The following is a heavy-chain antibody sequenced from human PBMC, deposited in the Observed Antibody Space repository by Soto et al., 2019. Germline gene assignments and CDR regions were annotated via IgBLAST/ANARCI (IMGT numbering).Heavy chain of an antibody. V-gene: IGHV3-48*01. CDR3: ARDFSLDY. CDR2: ISSRSSTI. J-gene: IGHJ4*02. Sequence: ESGGGLVQPGGSLRLSCAGSGFTLSDYSINWVRQAPGKGLEWVSYISSRSSTIYYADSVKGRFTISRDNAKNSLSLQMNSLRAEDTAVYYCARDFSLDYWGQGTLVTVST. CDR1: GFTLSDYS.